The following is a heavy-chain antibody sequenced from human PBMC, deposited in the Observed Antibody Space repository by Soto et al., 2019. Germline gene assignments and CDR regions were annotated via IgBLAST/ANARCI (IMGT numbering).Heavy chain of an antibody. CDR3: ARGGGSDSFDY. V-gene: IGHV4-30-2*01. CDR2: INHLETT. Sequence: SETLSLTCTVSVASITYGGYSWSWIRQTPGKGLEWIGYINHLETTFYNPSFESRLTLSIDRAKNQFSLNLHSMSAADRAVYFCARGGGSDSFDYWGQGILVTVSS. D-gene: IGHD1-26*01. CDR1: VASITYGGYS. J-gene: IGHJ4*02.